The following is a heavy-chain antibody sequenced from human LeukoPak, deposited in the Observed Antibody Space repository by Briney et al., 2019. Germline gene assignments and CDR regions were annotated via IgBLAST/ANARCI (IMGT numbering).Heavy chain of an antibody. Sequence: ASVKVSCKASGYTFTSYYMHWVRQAPGQGLEWMGIINHGGGSTSYAQKFQGRVTMTRDTSTNTVYMELSSLRSEDTAVYYCAREGTLAAAGLNWFDPWGQGTLVTVSS. CDR1: GYTFTSYY. J-gene: IGHJ5*02. CDR3: AREGTLAAAGLNWFDP. CDR2: INHGGGST. V-gene: IGHV1-46*01. D-gene: IGHD6-13*01.